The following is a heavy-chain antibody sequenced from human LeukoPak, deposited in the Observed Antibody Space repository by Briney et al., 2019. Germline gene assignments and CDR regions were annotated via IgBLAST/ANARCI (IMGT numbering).Heavy chain of an antibody. V-gene: IGHV3-23*01. CDR1: GFTFSSYA. J-gene: IGHJ4*02. CDR2: ISASGGST. D-gene: IGHD6-6*01. CDR3: AKAHSGAIAARHFDY. Sequence: PGGSLRLSCAASGFTFSSYAMSWVRQAPGKGLEWVSTISASGGSTYYADSVKGRFTISRDNSKNTLYLQMNSLRAEDTAVYYCAKAHSGAIAARHFDYWGQGTLVTVSS.